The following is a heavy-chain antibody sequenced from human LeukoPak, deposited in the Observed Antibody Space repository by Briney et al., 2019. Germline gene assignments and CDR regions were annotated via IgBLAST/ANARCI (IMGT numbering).Heavy chain of an antibody. CDR1: GFTFIIFE. J-gene: IGHJ4*02. V-gene: IGHV3-48*03. D-gene: IGHD2-15*01. CDR2: ISSSGSIR. Sequence: GGSLRLSCAASGFTFIIFEMNWVRQAPGKGLEWVSYISSSGSIRYYADSVKGRFTISRDNAKNSLYLQMNSLRAEDTAVYYCARGDGYCSGGSCYVFDYWGQGTLVTVSS. CDR3: ARGDGYCSGGSCYVFDY.